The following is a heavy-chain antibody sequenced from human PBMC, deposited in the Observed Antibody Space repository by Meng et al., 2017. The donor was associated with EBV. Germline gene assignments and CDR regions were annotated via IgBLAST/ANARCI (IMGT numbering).Heavy chain of an antibody. CDR3: ARAEIAAAGRLDY. CDR2: ILPIFGTA. CDR1: GGTFSSYA. Sequence: VSSVVCVEKPGSQVKFSCKASGGTFSSYATRWVRQGPGQGLEWMGGILPIFGTANYAQKFQGRVTITADKSTSTAYMELSSLRSEDTAVYYCARAEIAAAGRLDYWGQGTLVTVSS. D-gene: IGHD6-13*01. J-gene: IGHJ4*02. V-gene: IGHV1-69*06.